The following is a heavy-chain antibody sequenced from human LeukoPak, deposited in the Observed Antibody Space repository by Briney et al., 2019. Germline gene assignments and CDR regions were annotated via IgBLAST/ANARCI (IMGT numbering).Heavy chain of an antibody. J-gene: IGHJ4*02. V-gene: IGHV3-48*02. D-gene: IGHD3-10*01. CDR3: ARDRYYGSGTFDY. CDR2: ISGSGSTI. CDR1: GFTFSSYA. Sequence: GGSLRLSCAASGFTFSSYAMSWVRQAPGKGLEWVSYISGSGSTINYADSVKGRFTISRDNAKNSLYLQMNSLRDEDTAFYYCARDRYYGSGTFDYWGQGTLVTVSS.